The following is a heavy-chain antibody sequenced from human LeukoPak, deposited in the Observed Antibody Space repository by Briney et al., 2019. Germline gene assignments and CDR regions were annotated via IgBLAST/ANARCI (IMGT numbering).Heavy chain of an antibody. CDR3: AKEGYYGSGSYPYYFDY. Sequence: GGSLRLSCAASGFTFSSYGMHWVRQAPGKGLEWVAVISYDGSNKYYADSVKGRFTISRDNSKNTLYLQMSSLRAEDTAVYYCAKEGYYGSGSYPYYFDYWGQGTLVTVSS. J-gene: IGHJ4*02. D-gene: IGHD3-10*01. V-gene: IGHV3-30*18. CDR1: GFTFSSYG. CDR2: ISYDGSNK.